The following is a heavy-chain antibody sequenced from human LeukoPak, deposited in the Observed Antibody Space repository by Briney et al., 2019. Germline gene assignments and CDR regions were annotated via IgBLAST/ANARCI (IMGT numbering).Heavy chain of an antibody. CDR3: ANTMYSSAWSPFDY. CDR2: IQYDGNKR. D-gene: IGHD6-19*01. V-gene: IGHV3-30*02. Sequence: PGGSLRLSCAASTFTFSSYGMHWVRQAPGKGLEWVAFIQYDGNKRYYADSVEGRFTISRDNSKNTLYLQMNSLRPEDTAIYYCANTMYSSAWSPFDYRGRGTLVTVSS. J-gene: IGHJ4*02. CDR1: TFTFSSYG.